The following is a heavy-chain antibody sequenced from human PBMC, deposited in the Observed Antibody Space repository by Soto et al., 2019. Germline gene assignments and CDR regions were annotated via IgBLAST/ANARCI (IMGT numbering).Heavy chain of an antibody. D-gene: IGHD2-2*01. CDR1: GFTFSTYW. CDR3: ARATGSNHPFDY. J-gene: IGHJ4*02. Sequence: GRSLRLSCAATGFTFSTYWMHWVRQGPGKGLVWVSRISTDGSSTTYADSVKGRFTISRDNAKNTLYLQMNSLRAEDTAVYYCARATGSNHPFDYWGQGSLVTVS. CDR2: ISTDGSST. V-gene: IGHV3-74*01.